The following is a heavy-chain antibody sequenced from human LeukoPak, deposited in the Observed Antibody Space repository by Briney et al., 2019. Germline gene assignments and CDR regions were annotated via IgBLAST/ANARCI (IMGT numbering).Heavy chain of an antibody. D-gene: IGHD2-8*01. J-gene: IGHJ4*02. Sequence: SETLSLTCAVYGGSFSGYYWSWIRQPPGKGLEWIGEINHSGSTNYNPSLKSRVTISVDTSKNQFSLRLSSVTAADTAVYYCARGRRSDIVLMVYATHYYFDYWGQGTLVTVSS. V-gene: IGHV4-34*01. CDR1: GGSFSGYY. CDR3: ARGRRSDIVLMVYATHYYFDY. CDR2: INHSGST.